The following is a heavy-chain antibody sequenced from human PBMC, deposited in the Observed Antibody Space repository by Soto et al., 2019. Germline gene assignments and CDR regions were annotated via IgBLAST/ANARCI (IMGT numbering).Heavy chain of an antibody. D-gene: IGHD6-13*01. Sequence: EVPLLESGGGLVQPGGSLRLSCAASGFTFSNYAVTWVRQAPGKGLEWVSTISGSGGSTYYADSVKGRFTISSDNSKTKLYLQMNSLRAEDTAVYYCAKDQGSSWYEIDYWGQGTLVTVSS. CDR2: ISGSGGST. J-gene: IGHJ4*02. CDR3: AKDQGSSWYEIDY. V-gene: IGHV3-23*01. CDR1: GFTFSNYA.